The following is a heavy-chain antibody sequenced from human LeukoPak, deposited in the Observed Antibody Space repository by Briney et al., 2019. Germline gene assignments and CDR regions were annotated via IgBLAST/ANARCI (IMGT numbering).Heavy chain of an antibody. D-gene: IGHD3-22*01. CDR2: ISHSGST. J-gene: IGHJ5*02. Sequence: SETLSLTCAVYGGPFSGYFWSWIRQPPGKGLEWIGEISHSGSTNYNPSLKSRVTISVDTSKNQFSLKLSSVIAADTAVYYCARQDYYDSSGHNWFDPWGQGTLVTVSS. CDR1: GGPFSGYF. V-gene: IGHV4-34*01. CDR3: ARQDYYDSSGHNWFDP.